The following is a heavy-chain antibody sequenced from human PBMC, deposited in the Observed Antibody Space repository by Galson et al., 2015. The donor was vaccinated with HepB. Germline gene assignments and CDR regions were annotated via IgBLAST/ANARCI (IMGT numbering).Heavy chain of an antibody. Sequence: SLRLSCAASGFTFSDYGMHWLRQPPGKGLEWVAVISYDGTKISYGDSVKGRFTISRENSKNTLYLQMNSLRPEDTAVYYCAKGYRSYCSSSGCYSDSWGQGTLVTVSS. CDR3: AKGYRSYCSSSGCYSDS. V-gene: IGHV3-30*18. D-gene: IGHD2-2*01. CDR1: GFTFSDYG. CDR2: ISYDGTKI. J-gene: IGHJ4*02.